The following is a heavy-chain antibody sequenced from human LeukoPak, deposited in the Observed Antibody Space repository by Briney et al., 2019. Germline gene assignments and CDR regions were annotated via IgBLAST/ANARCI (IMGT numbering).Heavy chain of an antibody. D-gene: IGHD4-17*01. CDR1: GFIFSSYG. CDR3: ARDHGDYSGKDY. CDR2: TWYDGSNK. J-gene: IGHJ4*02. V-gene: IGHV3-33*01. Sequence: GRSLRLSCAASGFIFSSYGMHWVRQAPHKGLEWVAVTWYDGSNKYYADAVKGRFTISRDNSKNTLYLQMNSLRAEDTAVYFCARDHGDYSGKDYWGQGTLVTVSS.